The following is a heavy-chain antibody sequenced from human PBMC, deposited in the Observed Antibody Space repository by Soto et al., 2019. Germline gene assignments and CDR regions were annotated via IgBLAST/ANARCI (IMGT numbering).Heavy chain of an antibody. V-gene: IGHV3-21*01. CDR1: GFTFSSYS. CDR2: ISISSSYI. CDR3: SRDGGYGGYYYHMDV. J-gene: IGHJ6*03. D-gene: IGHD5-18*01. Sequence: EVQLVESGGGLVKPGGSRRLSCAASGFTFSSYSMNWVRQAQGKGLEWVSSISISSSYIYYADSVKDRFTITRDNAKNSLYLPMNRLRAEDTAVYYCSRDGGYGGYYYHMDVWGKWTTVTVAS.